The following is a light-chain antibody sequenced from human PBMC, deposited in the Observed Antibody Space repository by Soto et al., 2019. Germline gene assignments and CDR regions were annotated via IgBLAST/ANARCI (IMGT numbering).Light chain of an antibody. CDR3: IQALQTPVT. V-gene: IGKV2-28*01. CDR2: LGS. Sequence: DIVMTQSPLSLPVTPGEPASISCRSSQSLLHSNGYNYLDWYLQKPGQSPQLLIYLGSNRASGVPDRFSVSGSGTDFTLKFSRVEAEDVGVYYCIQALQTPVTFGQGTKVEIK. J-gene: IGKJ1*01. CDR1: QSLLHSNGYNY.